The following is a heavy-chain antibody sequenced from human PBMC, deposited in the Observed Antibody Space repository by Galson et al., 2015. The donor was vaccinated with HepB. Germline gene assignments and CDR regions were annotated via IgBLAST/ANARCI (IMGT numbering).Heavy chain of an antibody. CDR2: ISSDSAYM. CDR3: ARDLNWNDGY. CDR1: GFRFSSYN. J-gene: IGHJ4*02. V-gene: IGHV3-21*04. Sequence: SLRLSCATSGFRFSSYNMIWVRQAPGKGLEWVSSISSDSAYMYYADTVKGRFTISRDDSKNTVHLQMNSLGADDTAVYYCARDLNWNDGYWGQGTLVTVSS. D-gene: IGHD1-1*01.